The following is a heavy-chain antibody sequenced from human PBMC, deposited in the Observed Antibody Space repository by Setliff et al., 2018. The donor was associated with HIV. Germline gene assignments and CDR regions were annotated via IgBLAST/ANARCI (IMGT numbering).Heavy chain of an antibody. Sequence: PGGSLRLSCAASGFTFSNYWLHWVRQAPGKGLEWVSTSGNGGIIVYTDSVKGRFTMSRDNSKNTLFLVLTSLRPEDTAVYYCAKVFLFGIDVFDIWGQGTMVTVSS. D-gene: IGHD3-16*01. V-gene: IGHV3-23*01. CDR1: GFTFSNYW. CDR2: SGNGGII. J-gene: IGHJ3*02. CDR3: AKVFLFGIDVFDI.